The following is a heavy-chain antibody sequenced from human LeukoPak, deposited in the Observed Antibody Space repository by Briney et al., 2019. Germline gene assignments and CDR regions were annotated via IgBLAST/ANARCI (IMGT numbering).Heavy chain of an antibody. Sequence: GGSLRLSCAASGFTFSSYAMSGVRQAPGKGLEWVSSMSGSGGSTYYADSVKGRFTISRDDSKSTLYLQMNSLRAEDTAVYYCARVRYGELDVWGQGTTVTVSS. V-gene: IGHV3-23*01. CDR2: MSGSGGST. CDR1: GFTFSSYA. CDR3: ARVRYGELDV. J-gene: IGHJ6*02. D-gene: IGHD4-17*01.